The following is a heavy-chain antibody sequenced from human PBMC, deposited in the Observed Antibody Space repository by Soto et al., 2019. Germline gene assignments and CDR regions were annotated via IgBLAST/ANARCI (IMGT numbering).Heavy chain of an antibody. CDR2: ISGSGGST. V-gene: IGHV3-23*01. Sequence: GGSLRLSCAASGFTFSSYAMSWVRQAPGKGLEWVSAISGSGGSTYYADSVKGRFTITRDTSKNTLYLQMNSLRAEDTAVYYCAKAPYIVATIVDAFDIWGQGTMVTVSS. J-gene: IGHJ3*02. CDR3: AKAPYIVATIVDAFDI. CDR1: GFTFSSYA. D-gene: IGHD5-12*01.